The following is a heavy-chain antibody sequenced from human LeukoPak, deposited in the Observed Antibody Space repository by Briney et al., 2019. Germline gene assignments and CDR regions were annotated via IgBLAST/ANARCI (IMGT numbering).Heavy chain of an antibody. V-gene: IGHV4-59*01. J-gene: IGHJ4*02. CDR2: IYHDGRT. Sequence: SETLSLTCTVSGGSISSYYWSWIRQPPGKGLEWIVYIYHDGRTNYNPSLKSRVTISVDTSKNQFSLTLRSVTAADTAVYYCARVSPNTVTTLQYFDYWGQGTLVTVSS. D-gene: IGHD4-17*01. CDR1: GGSISSYY. CDR3: ARVSPNTVTTLQYFDY.